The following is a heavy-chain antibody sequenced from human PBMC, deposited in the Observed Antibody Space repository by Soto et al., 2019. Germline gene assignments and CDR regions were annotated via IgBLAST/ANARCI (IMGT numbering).Heavy chain of an antibody. CDR3: ARSHLYYDSSGYPDY. Sequence: QVQLVEAGGGLGKPGGSLRPSCAASGFTFSDYYMSWIRQAPGKGLEWGAYISSSGSTIYYADSVKGRFTISRDNAKNSLYLQMNSLRAEDTAVYYCARSHLYYDSSGYPDYWGQGTLVTVSS. CDR2: ISSSGSTI. J-gene: IGHJ4*02. D-gene: IGHD3-22*01. CDR1: GFTFSDYY. V-gene: IGHV3-11*01.